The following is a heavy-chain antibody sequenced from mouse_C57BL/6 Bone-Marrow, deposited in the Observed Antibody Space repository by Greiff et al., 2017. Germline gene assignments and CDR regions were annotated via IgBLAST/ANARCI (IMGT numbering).Heavy chain of an antibody. CDR2: IHPNSGST. CDR3: ATPAVLVLYYAMAY. V-gene: IGHV1-64*01. CDR1: GYTFTSYW. Sequence: QVQLQQPGAELVKPGASVKLSCKASGYTFTSYWMHWVKQRPGQGLEWIGMIHPNSGSTNYNEKFKSKATLTVDKSSSTAYMQLSSLTSEDSAVYYCATPAVLVLYYAMAYWGQGTSVTVSS. D-gene: IGHD3-3*01. J-gene: IGHJ4*01.